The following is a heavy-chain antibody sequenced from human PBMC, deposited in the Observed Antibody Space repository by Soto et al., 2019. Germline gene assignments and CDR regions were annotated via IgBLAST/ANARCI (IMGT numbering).Heavy chain of an antibody. V-gene: IGHV3-23*01. CDR2: ISGGGGTT. CDR1: GFTFSSYA. CDR3: AKTLVTMVRGKYYYMDV. D-gene: IGHD3-10*01. Sequence: DVQLLESGGGLVQPGGSLRLSCAASGFTFSSYAMAWVRQAPGKGLEWVSVISGGGGTTYYAESVKSRFTISRDNSKKMLNLQMDSLRAEDTAVYHCAKTLVTMVRGKYYYMDVWGKGTTVSVSS. J-gene: IGHJ6*03.